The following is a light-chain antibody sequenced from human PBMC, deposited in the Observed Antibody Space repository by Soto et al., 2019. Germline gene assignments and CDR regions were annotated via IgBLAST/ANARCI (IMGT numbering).Light chain of an antibody. CDR1: QSVSSSY. Sequence: EIVLTQSPGTLSLSPGERATLSCRASQSVSSSYLAWYQQKPGQAPRLLIYGASTRATGIPARFSGSGSGTDFTLTISSLQSEDFAVYYCQQYNNWRTFGQGTKVDIK. CDR3: QQYNNWRT. CDR2: GAS. J-gene: IGKJ1*01. V-gene: IGKV3-15*01.